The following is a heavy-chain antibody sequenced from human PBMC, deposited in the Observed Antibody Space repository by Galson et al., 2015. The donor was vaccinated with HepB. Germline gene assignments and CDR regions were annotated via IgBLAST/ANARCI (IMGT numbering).Heavy chain of an antibody. J-gene: IGHJ4*02. CDR1: GFTFSSYA. CDR3: AKEPDYGANSEGDYFDY. D-gene: IGHD4-23*01. CDR2: ISGSGGRT. V-gene: IGHV3-23*01. Sequence: SLRLSCAASGFTFSSYAMSWARQAPGKGLEWVSVISGSGGRTYYADSVKGRFTISRDNSKNTLYLQMNSLRADDTAVYYCAKEPDYGANSEGDYFDYWGQGTLVTVSS.